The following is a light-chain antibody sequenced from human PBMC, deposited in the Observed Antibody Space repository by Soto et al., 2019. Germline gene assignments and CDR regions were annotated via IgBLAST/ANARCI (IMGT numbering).Light chain of an antibody. CDR2: AAS. CDR3: QQSYRMSTWT. V-gene: IGKV1-39*01. Sequence: DFQLTQSPSSLSASVGDRVSITCRASQSISSYLNWYQQNPGKAPKLLIYAASTLQSVVPSRFSGSGSGTDFTLTISSLQPEDSGSYYCQQSYRMSTWTFGQGTKVDIK. CDR1: QSISSY. J-gene: IGKJ1*01.